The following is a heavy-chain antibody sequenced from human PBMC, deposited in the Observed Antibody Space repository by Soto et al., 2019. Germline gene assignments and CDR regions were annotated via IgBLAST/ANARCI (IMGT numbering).Heavy chain of an antibody. J-gene: IGHJ4*02. CDR3: ARDLGVGDGYCDY. CDR1: GGSISSGDYY. D-gene: IGHD3-10*01. Sequence: QVQLQESGPGLVKPSQTLSLTCTVSGGSISSGDYYWSWIRQPPGKGLEWIGYIYYSGSTYYNPSLKSRVTISVDTSKNQGALKLSSVTAADTAVYYCARDLGVGDGYCDYWGQGTLVTVSS. CDR2: IYYSGST. V-gene: IGHV4-30-4*01.